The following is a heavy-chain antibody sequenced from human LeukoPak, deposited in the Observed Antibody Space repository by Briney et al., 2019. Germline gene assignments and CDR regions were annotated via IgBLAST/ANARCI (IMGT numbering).Heavy chain of an antibody. Sequence: GGSLRLSCAASGFNFSNYDMHWVRQAPGKGLEWVAYMRYDGSNKYYADSVKGRFTISRDNSKNTLYLQMNSLRTENTGVYYCAKGDYWGQGTLVTVSS. CDR2: MRYDGSNK. J-gene: IGHJ4*02. CDR3: AKGDY. V-gene: IGHV3-30*02. CDR1: GFNFSNYD.